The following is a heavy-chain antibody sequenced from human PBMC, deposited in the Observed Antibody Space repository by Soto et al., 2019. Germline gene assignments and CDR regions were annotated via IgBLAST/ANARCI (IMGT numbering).Heavy chain of an antibody. J-gene: IGHJ4*02. Sequence: GGSLRLSCTASEFTFYTYAMTWVRQAPGKGLEWVSSITDTGVSTYYADSVKGRFTISRDNSRNTLYLQMNSLRTDDTAVYYCAKDTPVVMFLFDSWGRGTLVTSPQ. CDR2: ITDTGVST. CDR3: AKDTPVVMFLFDS. CDR1: EFTFYTYA. D-gene: IGHD2-21*01. V-gene: IGHV3-23*01.